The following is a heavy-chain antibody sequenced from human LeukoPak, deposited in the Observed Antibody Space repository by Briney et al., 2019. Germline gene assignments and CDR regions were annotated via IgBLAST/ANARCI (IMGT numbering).Heavy chain of an antibody. D-gene: IGHD5-12*01. Sequence: SETLSLTCTVSGDSISGSSYFWAWVRQPPGKGLEWVGSIYYSGRTHYKPSLKSRVTMSVGTSKNQFSLKLNSVTAADTAVYYCARGRRLRLRGWYFDLWGRGTLVTVSS. V-gene: IGHV4-39*07. J-gene: IGHJ2*01. CDR2: IYYSGRT. CDR1: GDSISGSSYF. CDR3: ARGRRLRLRGWYFDL.